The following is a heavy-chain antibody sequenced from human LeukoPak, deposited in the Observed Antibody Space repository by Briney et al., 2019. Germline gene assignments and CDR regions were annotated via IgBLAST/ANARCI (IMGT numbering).Heavy chain of an antibody. Sequence: SETLSLTCTVSNGSINSYYWSWIRQLPGRELEWIGYIFYSGSTNYNPSLESRVTISVDRSKNQFSLKLSSVTAADTAVYYCARVPSDSSSLLRLDPWGQGTLVTVSS. CDR3: ARVPSDSSSLLRLDP. CDR2: IFYSGST. CDR1: NGSINSYY. V-gene: IGHV4-59*01. J-gene: IGHJ5*02. D-gene: IGHD6-6*01.